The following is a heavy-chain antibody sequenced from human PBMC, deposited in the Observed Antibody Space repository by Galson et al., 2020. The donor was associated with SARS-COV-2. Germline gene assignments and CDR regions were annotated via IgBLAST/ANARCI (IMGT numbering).Heavy chain of an antibody. CDR3: ARDLRFGETNGDY. CDR1: GFTFSSYG. CDR2: IWYDGSNK. V-gene: IGHV3-33*01. D-gene: IGHD3-10*01. J-gene: IGHJ4*02. Sequence: GESLKISCAASGFTFSSYGMHWVRQAPGKGLEWVAVIWYDGSNKYYADSVKGRFTISRDNSKNTLYLQMNSLRAEDTAVYYCARDLRFGETNGDYWGQGTLVTVSS.